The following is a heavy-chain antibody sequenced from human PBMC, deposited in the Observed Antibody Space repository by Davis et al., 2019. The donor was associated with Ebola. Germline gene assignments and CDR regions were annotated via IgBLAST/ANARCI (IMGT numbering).Heavy chain of an antibody. V-gene: IGHV3-33*08. CDR1: GFTFSNFG. CDR3: TGAISYGWFDP. CDR2: LWHDGINE. Sequence: GESLKISCAASGFTFSNFGMHWVRQAPGKGLEWVAVLWHDGINEYYGESVKGRFTISRDTSKNTVYLQMNNLRAEDTAVYYCTGAISYGWFDPWGQGTLVTVSS. J-gene: IGHJ5*02. D-gene: IGHD4-17*01.